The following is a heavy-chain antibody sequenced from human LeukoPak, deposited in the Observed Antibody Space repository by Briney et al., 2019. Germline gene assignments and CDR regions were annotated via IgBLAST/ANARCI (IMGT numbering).Heavy chain of an antibody. J-gene: IGHJ6*03. CDR1: GYSFVGYG. V-gene: IGHV1-69*13. Sequence: SVKVSCTASGYSFVGYGITWVRQAPGQGLEWMGGIIPIFGTANYAQEFQGRVTITADESTSTAYMELSSLRSEDTAVYYCARVVIPPPYYYYYYMDVWGKGTTVTVSS. CDR2: IIPIFGTA. D-gene: IGHD3-22*01. CDR3: ARVVIPPPYYYYYYMDV.